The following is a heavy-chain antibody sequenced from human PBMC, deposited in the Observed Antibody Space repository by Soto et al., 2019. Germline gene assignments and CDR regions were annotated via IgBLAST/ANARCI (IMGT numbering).Heavy chain of an antibody. CDR3: ARIGGSWQLVVSFDI. J-gene: IGHJ3*02. D-gene: IGHD6-6*01. CDR2: IWNDGSNK. CDR1: GFTFSSYG. V-gene: IGHV3-33*01. Sequence: QVQLVESGGGVVQPGRSLRLSCAASGFTFSSYGMHWVRQAPGKGLVWVAVIWNDGSNKYYADSVKGRFTISGDKSKNALYLQINSLRADDTAVYYCARIGGSWQLVVSFDIWGQRKMVTV.